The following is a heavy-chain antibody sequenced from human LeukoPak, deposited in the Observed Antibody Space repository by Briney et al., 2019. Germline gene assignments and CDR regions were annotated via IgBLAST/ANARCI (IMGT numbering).Heavy chain of an antibody. CDR2: ISYDGSNK. CDR3: AKDLVATIKTFANY. CDR1: GFTFSNYD. V-gene: IGHV3-30*18. J-gene: IGHJ4*02. D-gene: IGHD5-24*01. Sequence: GRSLRLSCAASGFTFSNYDMHWVRQAPGKGLEWVAVISYDGSNKNYADSVKGRFTISRDNSKNTLYLQMNSLRAEDTAVYYCAKDLVATIKTFANYWGQGTLVTVSS.